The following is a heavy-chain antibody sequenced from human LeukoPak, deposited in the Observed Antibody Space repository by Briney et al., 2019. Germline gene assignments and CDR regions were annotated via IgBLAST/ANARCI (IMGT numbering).Heavy chain of an antibody. CDR1: GGTFSSYT. CDR3: VLRFLEWLFPGW. Sequence: SVKVSRTASGGTFSSYTISWVRQAPGQGLEWMGRIIPILGIANYAQKFQGRVTITADKSTSTAYMELSSLRSEDTAVYYCVLRFLEWLFPGWWGQGTLVTVSS. J-gene: IGHJ4*02. D-gene: IGHD3-3*01. CDR2: IIPILGIA. V-gene: IGHV1-69*02.